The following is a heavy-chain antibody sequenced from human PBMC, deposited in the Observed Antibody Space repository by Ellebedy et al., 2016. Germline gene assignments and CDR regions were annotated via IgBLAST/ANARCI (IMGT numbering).Heavy chain of an antibody. CDR1: GFTFSDYY. J-gene: IGHJ4*02. Sequence: GESLKISXAASGFTFSDYYMSWIRQAPGKGLEWVSYISSSGSTIYYADSVKGRFTISRDNAKNSLYLQMNSLRAEDTAVYYCARLEYGGYGDYWGQGTLVTVSS. CDR3: ARLEYGGYGDY. V-gene: IGHV3-11*01. CDR2: ISSSGSTI. D-gene: IGHD5-12*01.